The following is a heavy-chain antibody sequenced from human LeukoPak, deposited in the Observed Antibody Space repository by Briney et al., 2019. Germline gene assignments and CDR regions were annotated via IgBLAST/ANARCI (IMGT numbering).Heavy chain of an antibody. D-gene: IGHD4-17*01. V-gene: IGHV3-30*04. Sequence: QPGRSLRLSCAASGFSFSYYAMHWVRQAPGKGLEWVAIISYDGRNKYYADSVKGRFTISRDNSKNTLYLQMNSLRPEDTAVYYCARGEDYVDFGDYFDYWGQGTLVTVSS. J-gene: IGHJ4*02. CDR3: ARGEDYVDFGDYFDY. CDR1: GFSFSYYA. CDR2: ISYDGRNK.